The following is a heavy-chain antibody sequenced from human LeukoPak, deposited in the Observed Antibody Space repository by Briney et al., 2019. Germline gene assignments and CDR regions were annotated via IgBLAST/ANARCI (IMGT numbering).Heavy chain of an antibody. CDR3: ARGTGFSGYDSEASYGMDV. J-gene: IGHJ6*02. Sequence: SETLSLTCTVSGGSISSYYWRWIRQPPGKGLEWIGYIYHSGSTYYNPSLKSRVTISVDRSKNQFSLKLSSVTAADTVVYYCARGTGFSGYDSEASYGMDVWGQGTTVTVSS. D-gene: IGHD5-12*01. CDR2: IYHSGST. CDR1: GGSISSYY. V-gene: IGHV4-59*12.